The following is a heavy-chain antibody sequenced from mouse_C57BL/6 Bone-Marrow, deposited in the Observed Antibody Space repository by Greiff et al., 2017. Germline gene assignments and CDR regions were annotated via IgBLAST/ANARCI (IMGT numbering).Heavy chain of an antibody. J-gene: IGHJ3*01. CDR3: AKHRDDGSPFAY. CDR1: GSSLTSSG. CDR2: IWGGGST. D-gene: IGHD2-3*01. V-gene: IGHV2-9*01. Sequence: QVQLQQSGPGLVAPSQSLSITCTVSGSSLTSSGVDWVRQPPGKGLEWLGVIWGGGSTNYNSSLMTRLSISKDKSNSPVFLKMNSLQTDDTAMYYCAKHRDDGSPFAYWGQGTLVTVSA.